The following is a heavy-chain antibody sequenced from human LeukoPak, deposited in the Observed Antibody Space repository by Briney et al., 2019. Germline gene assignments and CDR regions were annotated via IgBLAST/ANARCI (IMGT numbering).Heavy chain of an antibody. D-gene: IGHD3-22*01. J-gene: IGHJ5*02. V-gene: IGHV4-59*01. Sequence: PSETLSLTCTVSGASISSYYWSWIRQPPGKGLEWIGYIYYSGSTNYNPSLKGRVTISVDTSKNQFSLRLSSVTAADTAVYYCARHRYYYDSSGYYYLPWGQGTLVTVSS. CDR1: GASISSYY. CDR2: IYYSGST. CDR3: ARHRYYYDSSGYYYLP.